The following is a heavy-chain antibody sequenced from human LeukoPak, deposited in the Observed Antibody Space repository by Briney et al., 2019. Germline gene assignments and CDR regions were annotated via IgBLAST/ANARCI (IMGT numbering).Heavy chain of an antibody. CDR1: GGSYSGYY. Sequence: PSETLSLTCAVYGGSYSGYYWSWIRQPPGKGLEWIGEINHSGSTNYNPSLKSRVTISVDTSKNQFSLKLSSVTAADTAVYYCARFTMIRSSFDYWGQGTLVTVSS. V-gene: IGHV4-34*01. J-gene: IGHJ4*02. CDR3: ARFTMIRSSFDY. CDR2: INHSGST. D-gene: IGHD3-22*01.